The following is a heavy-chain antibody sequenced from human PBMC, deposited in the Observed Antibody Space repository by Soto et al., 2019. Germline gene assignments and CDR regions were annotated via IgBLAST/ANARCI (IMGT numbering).Heavy chain of an antibody. Sequence: PSETLSLTCTVSGGSIYRSGYYFFWIRQPPGRGLEWIGNIDYNGVTYSNPSLKSRVTISRDTSKNQFSLKLTSVTAADTALYYCGKVLVGATGHTDSDSWGPGTLVTVSS. CDR3: GKVLVGATGHTDSDS. D-gene: IGHD2-15*01. J-gene: IGHJ4*02. CDR2: IDYNGVT. V-gene: IGHV4-39*01. CDR1: GGSIYRSGYY.